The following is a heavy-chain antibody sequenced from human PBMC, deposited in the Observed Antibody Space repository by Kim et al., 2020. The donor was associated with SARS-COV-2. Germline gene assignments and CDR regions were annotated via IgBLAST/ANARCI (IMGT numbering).Heavy chain of an antibody. D-gene: IGHD2-21*01. J-gene: IGHJ6*02. CDR3: ARADSGNYYYGMDV. Sequence: YADSVRGRFTISRDNSRNTLDVQMNGRRAEDTALYYCARADSGNYYYGMDVWGQGTTVTVSS. V-gene: IGHV3-23*05.